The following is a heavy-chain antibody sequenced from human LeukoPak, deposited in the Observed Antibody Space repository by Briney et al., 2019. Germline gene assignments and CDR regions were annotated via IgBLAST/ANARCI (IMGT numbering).Heavy chain of an antibody. Sequence: GASVKVSCKASGYTFTSYGISWVRQAPGQGLEWMGWISAYNGNTNYAQKLQGRVTMTTDTSTSTAYMELRSLRSDDTAAYYCARDLPPPDIVVVPAAIPPFDYWGQGTLVTVSS. CDR3: ARDLPPPDIVVVPAAIPPFDY. J-gene: IGHJ4*02. CDR1: GYTFTSYG. CDR2: ISAYNGNT. D-gene: IGHD2-2*01. V-gene: IGHV1-18*01.